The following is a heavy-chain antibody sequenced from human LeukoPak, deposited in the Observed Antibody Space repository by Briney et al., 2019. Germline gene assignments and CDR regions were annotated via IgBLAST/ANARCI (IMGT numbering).Heavy chain of an antibody. CDR3: ARDGSSSGWFDP. V-gene: IGHV1-46*01. CDR1: GYTFTSYY. D-gene: IGHD6-6*01. CDR2: INPSGGST. Sequence: ASVKVSCKASGYTFTSYYIHWVRQAPGQGLEWMGIINPSGGSTIYAQKFQGRVTMTRDMSTSTVYMERSSLRSEDTAVYHCARDGSSSGWFDPWGQGTLVTVSS. J-gene: IGHJ5*02.